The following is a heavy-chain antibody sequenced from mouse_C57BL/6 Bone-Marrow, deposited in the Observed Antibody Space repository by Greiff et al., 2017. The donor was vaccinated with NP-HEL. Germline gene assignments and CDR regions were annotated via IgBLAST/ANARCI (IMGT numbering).Heavy chain of an antibody. D-gene: IGHD1-1*01. CDR1: GFSFNTYA. V-gene: IGHV10-1*01. Sequence: EVQLVESGGGLVQPKGSLKLSCAASGFSFNTYAMNWVRQAPGKGLEWVARIRSKSNNYATYYADSVKDRFTISRDDSESMLYLQMNNLKTEDTAMYYCVGAFMRYYGSSYAMDYWGQGTSVTVSS. CDR3: VGAFMRYYGSSYAMDY. J-gene: IGHJ4*01. CDR2: IRSKSNNYAT.